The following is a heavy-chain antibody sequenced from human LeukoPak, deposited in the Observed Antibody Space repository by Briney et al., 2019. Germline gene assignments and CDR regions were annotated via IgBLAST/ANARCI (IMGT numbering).Heavy chain of an antibody. CDR2: IRGTGTST. CDR1: GFTFDDYA. V-gene: IGHV3-23*01. CDR3: AKVTYGSGTYGAFDY. J-gene: IGHJ4*02. Sequence: GGSLRLSCAVSGFTFDDYAMHWVRQVPGKGLEWVSGIRGTGTSTYYADSVKGRFTISRDNSKNTVYLQMNSLRAEDTAVYYCAKVTYGSGTYGAFDYWGQGTLVTVSS. D-gene: IGHD3-10*01.